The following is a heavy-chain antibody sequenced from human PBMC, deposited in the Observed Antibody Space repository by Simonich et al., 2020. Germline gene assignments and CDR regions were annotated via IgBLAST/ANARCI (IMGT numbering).Heavy chain of an antibody. J-gene: IGHJ4*02. D-gene: IGHD2-15*01. Sequence: QVQLVQSGAEVKKPGASVKVSCKASGYTFTSYGISWVRQAPGQGLEWMGVISTYNGNTNYAQKLQGRVTMTTETSTSKAYKELRSLRSDDTAVYYCARASRGTWWYYYFDYWGQGTLVTVSS. CDR1: GYTFTSYG. CDR2: ISTYNGNT. V-gene: IGHV1-18*01. CDR3: ARASRGTWWYYYFDY.